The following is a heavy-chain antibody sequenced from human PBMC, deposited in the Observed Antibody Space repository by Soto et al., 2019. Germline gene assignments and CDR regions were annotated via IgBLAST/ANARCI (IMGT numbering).Heavy chain of an antibody. CDR1: GFTFTSSA. CDR3: AAVDHDFWSGYST. V-gene: IGHV1-58*02. CDR2: IVVGSGNT. J-gene: IGHJ5*02. Sequence: SVKVSCKASGFTFTSSAMQWVRQARGQRLEWIGWIVVGSGNTNYAQKFQERVTITRDMSTSTAYMELSSLRSEDTAVYYCAAVDHDFWSGYSTWGQGTLVTVSS. D-gene: IGHD3-3*01.